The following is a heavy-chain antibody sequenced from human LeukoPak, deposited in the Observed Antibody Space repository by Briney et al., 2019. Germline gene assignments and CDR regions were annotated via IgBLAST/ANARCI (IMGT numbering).Heavy chain of an antibody. V-gene: IGHV3-74*01. J-gene: IGHJ5*02. Sequence: PGGSLRLSCGASGFTFSSYWMHWVRQAPGKGLVWVSRINNDGSSTSYADSVQGRFTISRDNAKNTLYLQMNSLRAEDTALYYCARGSRFDPWGQGTLVTVSS. CDR2: INNDGSST. CDR3: ARGSRFDP. CDR1: GFTFSSYW.